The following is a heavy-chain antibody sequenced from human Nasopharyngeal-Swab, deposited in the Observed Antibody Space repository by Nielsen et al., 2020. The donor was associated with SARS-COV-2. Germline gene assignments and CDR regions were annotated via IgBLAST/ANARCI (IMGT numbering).Heavy chain of an antibody. Sequence: SETLSLTCTVSGGSISSGSYYWSWIRQPAGKGLEWIGRIYTSGSTNYNPSLKSRVTISVDTSKNQFSLKLSSVTAADTAMYYCARHFSVVVVPPAMLDWFDPWGQGTLVTVSS. CDR1: GGSISSGSYY. V-gene: IGHV4-61*02. CDR3: ARHFSVVVVPPAMLDWFDP. D-gene: IGHD2-2*01. CDR2: IYTSGST. J-gene: IGHJ5*02.